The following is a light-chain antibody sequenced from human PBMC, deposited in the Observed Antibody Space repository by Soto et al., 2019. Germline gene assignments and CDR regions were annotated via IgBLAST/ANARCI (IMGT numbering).Light chain of an antibody. CDR1: QSVSSSY. CDR3: HQYDSSPLT. J-gene: IGKJ4*01. V-gene: IGKV3-20*01. Sequence: EIVXTXSPGXXXXXXGERATLSCRASQSVSSSYLAWYQQKPGQAPRLLIYGASSRATGIPDRFSGSGSGTDFTLTISRLEPEDFAVYYCHQYDSSPLTFGGGTKVEIK. CDR2: GAS.